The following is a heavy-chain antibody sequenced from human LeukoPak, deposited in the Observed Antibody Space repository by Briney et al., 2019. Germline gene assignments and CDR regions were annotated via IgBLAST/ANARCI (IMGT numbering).Heavy chain of an antibody. J-gene: IGHJ6*04. CDR1: GGTFSSYA. Sequence: ASVKVSCKASGGTFSSYAISWVRQAPGQGLEWMGGIIPIFCTANYAQKFQGRVTITADKSTSTAYMELSSLRSEDTAVYYCARAAGPRYCSSTSCRNDYYYGMDVWGKGTTVTVSS. CDR3: ARAAGPRYCSSTSCRNDYYYGMDV. V-gene: IGHV1-69*06. D-gene: IGHD2-2*01. CDR2: IIPIFCTA.